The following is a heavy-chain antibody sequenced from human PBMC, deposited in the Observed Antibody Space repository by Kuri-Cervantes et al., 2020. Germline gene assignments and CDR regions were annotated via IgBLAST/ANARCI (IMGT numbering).Heavy chain of an antibody. V-gene: IGHV4-39*07. CDR2: IYYSGST. CDR1: GGSISSSSYY. Sequence: SETLSLTCTVSGGSISSSSYYWGWIRQPPGKGLEWIGSIYYSGSTYYNPSLKSRVTISVDTSKNQFSLKLSSVTAADTAVYYCARAPSGYYDSSGYSIYYYYGMDVWGQGTTVTVSS. J-gene: IGHJ6*02. CDR3: ARAPSGYYDSSGYSIYYYYGMDV. D-gene: IGHD3-22*01.